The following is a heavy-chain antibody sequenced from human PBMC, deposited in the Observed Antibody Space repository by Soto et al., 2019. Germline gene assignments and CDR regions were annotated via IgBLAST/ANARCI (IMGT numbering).Heavy chain of an antibody. Sequence: EVQLVESGGGLVKPGGSLRLSCAASGFTFSSYSMNWVRQAPGKGLEWVSSISSGSDYIFYADSVKGRFTISRDNAKNSLFLQMISLTAEATAVYYCARSPVGAAFNVWGQGKVVTLSP. CDR2: ISSGSDYI. J-gene: IGHJ3*01. D-gene: IGHD4-17*01. V-gene: IGHV3-21*01. CDR1: GFTFSSYS. CDR3: ARSPVGAAFNV.